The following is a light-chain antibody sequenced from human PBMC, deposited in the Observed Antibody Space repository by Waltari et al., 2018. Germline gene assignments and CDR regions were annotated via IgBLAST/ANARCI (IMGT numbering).Light chain of an antibody. CDR3: QSFDSSLGGSRSWV. Sequence: QSILTQPPSVSGAPGQRVTISCTGSNSNIGAGYDVPWYQQLPGTAPKFLIYGNSNRPSGVPDRFSCSKSGTSASLAITGLQPEDEADYYCQSFDSSLGGSRSWVFGGGTRLTVL. CDR1: NSNIGAGYD. V-gene: IGLV1-40*01. J-gene: IGLJ3*02. CDR2: GNS.